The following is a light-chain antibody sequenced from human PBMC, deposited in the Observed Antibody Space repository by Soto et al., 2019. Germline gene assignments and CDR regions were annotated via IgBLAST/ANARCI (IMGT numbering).Light chain of an antibody. CDR1: QSLLNSNGYNY. CDR3: MQALEAPLT. CDR2: LGS. Sequence: DIVMTQSPLSLPVTPGEPASISCRSSQSLLNSNGYNYLDWYLQKPGQSPQLLIYLGSSRASGVPDRFSGSGSDTDFTLTISRVEAEDVGFYYCMQALEAPLTFGQGTRVEIK. V-gene: IGKV2-28*01. J-gene: IGKJ1*01.